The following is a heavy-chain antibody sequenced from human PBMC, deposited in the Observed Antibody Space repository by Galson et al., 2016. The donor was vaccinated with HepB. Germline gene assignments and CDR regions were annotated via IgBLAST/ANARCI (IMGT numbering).Heavy chain of an antibody. Sequence: QSGAEVKKPGESLKISCEGSGYNFGSFWIAWVRQMPGKGLEWMGIIYPGDSDTKYSPSFEGHVTISVDKSIRTAYLQWSSLRASDTAMYYCARQDLAAWPHYGMDVWGQGTTVIVSS. D-gene: IGHD6-25*01. CDR3: ARQDLAAWPHYGMDV. CDR2: IYPGDSDT. CDR1: GYNFGSFW. J-gene: IGHJ6*02. V-gene: IGHV5-51*01.